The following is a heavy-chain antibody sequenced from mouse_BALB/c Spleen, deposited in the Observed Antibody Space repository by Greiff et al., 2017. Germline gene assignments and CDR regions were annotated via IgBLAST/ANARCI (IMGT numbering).Heavy chain of an antibody. CDR1: GYAFSSSW. CDR3: ARSTMITTHFDY. J-gene: IGHJ2*01. D-gene: IGHD2-4*01. Sequence: VQLVESGPELVKPGASVKISCKASGYAFSSSWMNWVKQRPGQGLEWIGRIYPGDGDTNYNGKFKGKATLTADKSSSTAYMQLSSLTSVDSAVYFCARSTMITTHFDYWGQGTTLTVSS. V-gene: IGHV1-82*01. CDR2: IYPGDGDT.